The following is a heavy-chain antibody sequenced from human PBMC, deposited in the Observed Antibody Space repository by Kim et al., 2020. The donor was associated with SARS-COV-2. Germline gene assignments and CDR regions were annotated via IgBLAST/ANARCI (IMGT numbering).Heavy chain of an antibody. J-gene: IGHJ4*02. V-gene: IGHV3-23*01. D-gene: IGHD5-12*01. Sequence: YADSVKGRFTISRDNSKNTLYLQMNSLRAEDTAVYYCAKDIVATIGDPLYWGQGTLVTVSS. CDR3: AKDIVATIGDPLY.